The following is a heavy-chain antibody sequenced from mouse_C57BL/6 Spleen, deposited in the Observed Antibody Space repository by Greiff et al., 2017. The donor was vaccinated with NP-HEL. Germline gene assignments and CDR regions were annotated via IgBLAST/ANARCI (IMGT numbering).Heavy chain of an antibody. D-gene: IGHD2-1*01. CDR2: INPSSGYT. CDR1: GYTFTSYT. V-gene: IGHV1-4*01. Sequence: QVHVKQSGAELARPGASVKMSCKASGYTFTSYTMHWVKQRPGQGLEWIGYINPSSGYTKYNQKFKDKATLTADKSSSTAYMQLSSLQSEDSAVYFCARRWGNEAWFAYWGQGTLVTVSA. CDR3: ARRWGNEAWFAY. J-gene: IGHJ3*01.